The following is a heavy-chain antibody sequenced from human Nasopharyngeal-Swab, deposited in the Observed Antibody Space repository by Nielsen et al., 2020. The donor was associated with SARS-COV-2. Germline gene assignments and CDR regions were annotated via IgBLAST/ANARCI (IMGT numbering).Heavy chain of an antibody. J-gene: IGHJ6*03. CDR3: ARVFGVVNPYYYYYYMDV. Sequence: SETLSLTCAVSGYSISSGYYWGWIRQPPGKGLEWIVSIYHSGSTYYNPSLKSRVTISVDTSKNQFSLKLSSVTAADTAVYYCARVFGVVNPYYYYYYMDVWGKGTTFTVSS. D-gene: IGHD3-3*01. V-gene: IGHV4-38-2*01. CDR2: IYHSGST. CDR1: GYSISSGYY.